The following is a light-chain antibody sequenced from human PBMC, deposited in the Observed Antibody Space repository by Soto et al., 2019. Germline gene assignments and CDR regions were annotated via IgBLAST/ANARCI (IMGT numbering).Light chain of an antibody. CDR1: QSISSW. V-gene: IGKV1-5*01. CDR3: QQYNSYSPET. CDR2: DAS. J-gene: IGKJ1*01. Sequence: DIQMTQSPSTLSASVGDRFTITCRASQSISSWLAWYQQKPGKAPKLLIYDASSLESGVPSRFSGSGSGTEFTLTISSLQPDDFATYYCQQYNSYSPETFGQGTKVDI.